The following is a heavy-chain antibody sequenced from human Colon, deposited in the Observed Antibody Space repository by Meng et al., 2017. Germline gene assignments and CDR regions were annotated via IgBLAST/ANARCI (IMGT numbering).Heavy chain of an antibody. Sequence: GESLKISCAASGFTFSSYSMNWVRQAPGKGLEWVSSISSSSSYIYYADSVKDRFTISRDNAKNSLYLQMNSLRAEDTAVYYCARDPESSIAVAGTYDYWGQGTLVTVSS. D-gene: IGHD6-19*01. CDR3: ARDPESSIAVAGTYDY. CDR2: ISSSSSYI. V-gene: IGHV3-21*01. CDR1: GFTFSSYS. J-gene: IGHJ4*02.